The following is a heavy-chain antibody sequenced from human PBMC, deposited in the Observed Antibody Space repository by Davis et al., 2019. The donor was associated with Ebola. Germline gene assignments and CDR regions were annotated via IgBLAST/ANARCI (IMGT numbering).Heavy chain of an antibody. D-gene: IGHD3-22*01. V-gene: IGHV4-59*01. CDR1: GGSISTYY. CDR3: ARDRRYYYDSSGYYRYYYYGMDV. CDR2: IYYSGST. Sequence: MPSETLSLTCTVSGGSISTYYWSWIRQHPGKGLEWIGYIYYSGSTNYNPSLKSRVTISVDTSKNQFSLKLSSVTAADTAVYYCARDRRYYYDSSGYYRYYYYGMDVWGQGTTVTVSS. J-gene: IGHJ6*02.